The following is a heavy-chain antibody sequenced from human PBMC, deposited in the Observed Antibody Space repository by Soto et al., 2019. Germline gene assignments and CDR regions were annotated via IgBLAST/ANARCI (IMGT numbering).Heavy chain of an antibody. V-gene: IGHV4-34*01. J-gene: IGHJ4*02. CDR2: INHSGST. D-gene: IGHD2-15*01. CDR3: ARGRLYCRGGSCYGRRLLAR. Sequence: PGKGLEWIGEINHSGSTNYNPSLKSRVNISVDTSKNQLPLKLSSVTAADTAVYYCARGRLYCRGGSCYGRRLLARWGQGTPVTVSS.